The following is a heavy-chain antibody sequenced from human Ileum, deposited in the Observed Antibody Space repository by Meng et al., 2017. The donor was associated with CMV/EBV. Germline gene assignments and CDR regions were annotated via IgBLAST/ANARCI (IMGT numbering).Heavy chain of an antibody. J-gene: IGHJ4*02. Sequence: VQVVRTGQHPCLPGRVLSPSSAASVYIFTWVWMRRVREERGRGLGWVADNNPDGSKKYYLDSVRGGTTVSRVNGNNSLYLQMNSLGGEDAGVYYCARKLDYWGQGTLVTVSS. V-gene: IGHV3-7*01. D-gene: IGHD6-6*01. CDR1: VYIFTWVW. CDR2: NNPDGSKK. CDR3: ARKLDY.